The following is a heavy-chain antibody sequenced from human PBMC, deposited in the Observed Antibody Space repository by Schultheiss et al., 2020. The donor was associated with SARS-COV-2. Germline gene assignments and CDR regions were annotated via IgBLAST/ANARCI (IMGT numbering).Heavy chain of an antibody. D-gene: IGHD3-16*01. CDR3: ARDFGDYRIDY. CDR1: GGSISSSSYY. V-gene: IGHV4-39*01. CDR2: IYHSGST. Sequence: SETLSLTCTVSGGSISSSSYYWGWIRQPPGKGLEWIGSIYHSGSTYYNPSLKSRVTISVDTSKNQFSLKLNSVTAADTAFYYCARDFGDYRIDYWGQGTLVTVSS. J-gene: IGHJ4*02.